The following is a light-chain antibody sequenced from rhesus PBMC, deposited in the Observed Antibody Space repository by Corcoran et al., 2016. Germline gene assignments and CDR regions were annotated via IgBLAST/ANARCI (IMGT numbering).Light chain of an antibody. Sequence: QVLLTQSPATLSLSPGESATLSCRASHSVSNNLAWYHQKPGQAPRLLIFGASSRAIGIPARFSGSGSGTEFTLTSSSLDPEDVGGYYCYQHSSGWTFGQGTKVEIK. CDR2: GAS. CDR1: HSVSNN. J-gene: IGKJ1*01. V-gene: IGKV3-10*01. CDR3: YQHSSGWT.